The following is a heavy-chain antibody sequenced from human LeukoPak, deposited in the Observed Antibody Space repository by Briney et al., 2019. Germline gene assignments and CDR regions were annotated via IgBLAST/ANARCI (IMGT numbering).Heavy chain of an antibody. CDR1: GYTFTNYG. D-gene: IGHD2-2*01. V-gene: IGHV1-18*01. CDR2: INAYNGDT. J-gene: IGHJ6*03. CDR3: ARWGLVAPGTYYYYYMDV. Sequence: ASVKVSCKASGYTFTNYGVSWVRQAPGQGLEWMGWINAYNGDTHYAQNLQGRLTMTTDTSTSTAFMELRSLRPDDTAVYYCARWGLVAPGTYYYYYMDVWGRGPRSPSP.